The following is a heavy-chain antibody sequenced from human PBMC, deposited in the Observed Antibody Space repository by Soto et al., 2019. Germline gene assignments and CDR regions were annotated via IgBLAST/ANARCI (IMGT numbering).Heavy chain of an antibody. J-gene: IGHJ6*03. CDR1: GYTFTSYA. CDR3: AREIEEAGGDFYLHYYYYMDV. D-gene: IGHD2-21*02. Sequence: VASVKVSCKASGYTFTSYAMHWVRQAPGQRLEWMGWINAGNGNTKYSQKFQGRVTITRDTSASTAYMELSSLRSEDTAVYYCAREIEEAGGDFYLHYYYYMDVWGKGTTVTVSS. V-gene: IGHV1-3*01. CDR2: INAGNGNT.